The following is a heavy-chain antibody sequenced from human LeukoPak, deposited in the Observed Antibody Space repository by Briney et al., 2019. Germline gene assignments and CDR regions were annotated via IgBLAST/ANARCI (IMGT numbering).Heavy chain of an antibody. J-gene: IGHJ6*03. Sequence: GESLKISCKSSGYSFTDYWIAWVRQMPGKGLELMGIIYPGDSDTRYSPSFQGQVTISADKSISTAYLQWNSLKASDTAMYYCARQGSPFFYYYMDVWGKGTTVTVSS. CDR1: GYSFTDYW. CDR2: IYPGDSDT. V-gene: IGHV5-51*01. D-gene: IGHD2/OR15-2a*01. CDR3: ARQGSPFFYYYMDV.